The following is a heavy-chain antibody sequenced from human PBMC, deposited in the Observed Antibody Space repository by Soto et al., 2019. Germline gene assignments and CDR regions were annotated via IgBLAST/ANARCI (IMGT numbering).Heavy chain of an antibody. Sequence: EVQLVDSGGGLVKPGGSLRLSCAASGFTFSSYSMNWVRQAPGKGLEWVSSIHSSSNYIYYADSVRGRFTISRDNAKNSVFLQMNSLRAEDTAMYYCARDGGAMTTVTTADYWGQGTLVTVSS. CDR2: IHSSSNYI. V-gene: IGHV3-21*01. CDR3: ARDGGAMTTVTTADY. J-gene: IGHJ4*02. CDR1: GFTFSSYS. D-gene: IGHD4-17*01.